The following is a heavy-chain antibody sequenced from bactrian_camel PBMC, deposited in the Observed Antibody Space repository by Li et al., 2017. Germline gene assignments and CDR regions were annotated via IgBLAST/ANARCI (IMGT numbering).Heavy chain of an antibody. Sequence: HVQLVESGGGSVQAGGSLRLSCKASRRNNHDYYIAWFRQLPGKEREGVAAIPTAVYNPYGDLNPYYADSVKGRFTISQDYAKTLISLQMNSVIPEDTAMYYCAADIRGFGDCYAHSWSDHIPGVWGQGTQVTVS. CDR2: IPTAVYNPYGDLNP. CDR3: AADIRGFGDCYAHSWSDHIPGV. D-gene: IGHD3*01. V-gene: IGHV3S63*01. CDR1: RRNNHDYY. J-gene: IGHJ4*01.